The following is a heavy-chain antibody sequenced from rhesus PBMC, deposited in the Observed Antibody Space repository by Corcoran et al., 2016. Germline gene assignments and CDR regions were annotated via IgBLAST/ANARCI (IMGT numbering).Heavy chain of an antibody. D-gene: IGHD3-34*01. Sequence: QLQLQESGPGLVKPSETLSLTCAVSGGSIRSSTWSSWFRPPSGKGLEWIGRSSGRGGSTSNNPSLKSRVTMSKDTAKNQFSLKLSSVTAADTAVYYCARGRTGGLWDYWGQGVLVTVSS. CDR2: SSGRGGST. CDR1: GGSIRSSTW. V-gene: IGHV4-57*02. J-gene: IGHJ4*01. CDR3: ARGRTGGLWDY.